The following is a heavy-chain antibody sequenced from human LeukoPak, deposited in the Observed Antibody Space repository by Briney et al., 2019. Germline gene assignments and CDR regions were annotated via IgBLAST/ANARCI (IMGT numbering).Heavy chain of an antibody. CDR2: FDPEDGET. V-gene: IGHV1-24*01. CDR3: ATDYYDSSGHPGGFDP. CDR1: GYTLTELS. J-gene: IGHJ5*02. D-gene: IGHD3-22*01. Sequence: ASVKVSCKVSGYTLTELSMHWVRQAPGKGLEWMGGFDPEDGETIYAQKFQGRVTMTEDTSTDTAYMELSSLRSEDTAVYYCATDYYDSSGHPGGFDPWGQGTLVTVSS.